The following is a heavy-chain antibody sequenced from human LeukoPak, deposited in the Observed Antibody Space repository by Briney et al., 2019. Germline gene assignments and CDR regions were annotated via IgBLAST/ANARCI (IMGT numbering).Heavy chain of an antibody. V-gene: IGHV3-30*02. CDR2: IRYDGSNK. CDR1: GFTFSSYG. Sequence: GGSLRLSCAASGFTFSSYGMHWVRQAPGKGLEWVAFIRYDGSNKYYADSVKGRFTISRDNSKNTLYLQMNSLRAEDTAVYYCATLMNYGDYPLRADAFDIWGQGTMVTVSS. D-gene: IGHD4-17*01. J-gene: IGHJ3*02. CDR3: ATLMNYGDYPLRADAFDI.